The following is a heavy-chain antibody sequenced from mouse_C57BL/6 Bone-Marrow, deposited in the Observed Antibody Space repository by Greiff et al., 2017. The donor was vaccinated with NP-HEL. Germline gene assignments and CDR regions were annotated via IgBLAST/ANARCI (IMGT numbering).Heavy chain of an antibody. CDR1: GYTFTSYW. CDR2: IDPSDSYT. J-gene: IGHJ4*01. Sequence: QVQLQQPGAELVMPGASVKLSCKASGYTFTSYWMHWVKQRPGQGLEWIGEIDPSDSYTNYNQKFKGKSTLTVDKSSSTAYMQLRSLTSEDSAVYYCARELIYYDYDDYAMDYWGQGTSVTVSS. V-gene: IGHV1-69*01. D-gene: IGHD2-4*01. CDR3: ARELIYYDYDDYAMDY.